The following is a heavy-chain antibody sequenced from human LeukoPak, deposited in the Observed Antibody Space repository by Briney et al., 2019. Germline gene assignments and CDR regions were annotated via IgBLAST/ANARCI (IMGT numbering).Heavy chain of an antibody. J-gene: IGHJ2*01. Sequence: TSETLSLTCTVSGGSISSYYWSWIRQPPGKGLEWIGYIYTSGSTNYNPSLKSRVTISVDTSKNQFSLKLSSVAAADTAVYYCARARITIWYFDLWGRGTLVTVSS. CDR1: GGSISSYY. CDR3: ARARITIWYFDL. D-gene: IGHD3-3*01. CDR2: IYTSGST. V-gene: IGHV4-4*09.